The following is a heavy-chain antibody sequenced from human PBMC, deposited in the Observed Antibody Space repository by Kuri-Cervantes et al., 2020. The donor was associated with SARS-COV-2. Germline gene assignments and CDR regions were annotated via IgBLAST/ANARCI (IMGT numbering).Heavy chain of an antibody. V-gene: IGHV3-15*01. CDR3: TTDSYYYGSSGYYSKLYDFDY. J-gene: IGHJ4*02. D-gene: IGHD3-22*01. CDR2: IKSKTDGGTT. Sequence: GESLKISCAASGITVSTNYMSWVRQAPGKGLEWVGRIKSKTDGGTTDYAAPVKGRFTISRDDSKNTLYLQMNSLKTEDTAVYYCTTDSYYYGSSGYYSKLYDFDYWGQGTLVTVSS. CDR1: GITVSTNY.